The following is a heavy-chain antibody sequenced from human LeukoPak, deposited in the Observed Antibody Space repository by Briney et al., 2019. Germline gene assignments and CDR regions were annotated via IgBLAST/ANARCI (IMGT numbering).Heavy chain of an antibody. CDR2: INHSGST. D-gene: IGHD2-15*01. CDR3: ARGRCSGGSCYLGYYYYGMDV. Sequence: SETLSLNCAVYGGSFSGYYWSWIRQPPGKGLEWIGEINHSGSTNYNPSLKSRVTISVDTSKNQFSLKLSSVTAADTAVYYCARGRCSGGSCYLGYYYYGMDVWGKGTTVTVSS. CDR1: GGSFSGYY. V-gene: IGHV4-34*01. J-gene: IGHJ6*04.